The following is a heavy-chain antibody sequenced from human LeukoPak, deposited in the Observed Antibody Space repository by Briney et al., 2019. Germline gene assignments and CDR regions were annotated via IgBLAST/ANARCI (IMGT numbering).Heavy chain of an antibody. CDR3: XXXXXXGEY. J-gene: IGHJ4*02. V-gene: IGHV3-23*01. CDR1: G. CDR2: ISANGSIT. Sequence: GMXWVRQAPGXXLEWVSGISANGSITFYARSVRGRFTISRDXPQNXLYLQMNSLRAEDSALYYCXXXXXXGEYXGXXXXVTVS.